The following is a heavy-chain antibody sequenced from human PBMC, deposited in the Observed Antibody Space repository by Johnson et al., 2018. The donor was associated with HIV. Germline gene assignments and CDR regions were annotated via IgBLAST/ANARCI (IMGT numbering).Heavy chain of an antibody. CDR1: GFTFSSYA. CDR2: IYSGGST. V-gene: IGHV3-NL1*01. D-gene: IGHD3-10*01. Sequence: QVQLVESGGGVVQPGRSLRLSCAASGFTFSSYALHWVRQAPGKGLEWVSVIYSGGSTYYADSVKGRFTISRDNAKNSLSLQMNILTAEDTAVYYCARAPEVRGIDAFDIWGQGTMVTVSS. J-gene: IGHJ3*02. CDR3: ARAPEVRGIDAFDI.